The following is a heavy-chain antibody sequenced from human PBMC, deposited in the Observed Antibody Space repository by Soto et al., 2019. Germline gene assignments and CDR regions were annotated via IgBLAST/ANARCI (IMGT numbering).Heavy chain of an antibody. CDR3: AKDIGDIVVVVAAAPNAFDI. CDR1: GFTFSSYA. Sequence: EVQLLESGGGLVQPGGSLRLSCAASGFTFSSYAMSWVRQAPGKGLEWVSAISGSGGSTYYADSVKGRFTISRDNSKNTLYLQMNTMRAEDTAVYYCAKDIGDIVVVVAAAPNAFDIWGQGTMVTVSS. CDR2: ISGSGGST. D-gene: IGHD2-15*01. V-gene: IGHV3-23*01. J-gene: IGHJ3*02.